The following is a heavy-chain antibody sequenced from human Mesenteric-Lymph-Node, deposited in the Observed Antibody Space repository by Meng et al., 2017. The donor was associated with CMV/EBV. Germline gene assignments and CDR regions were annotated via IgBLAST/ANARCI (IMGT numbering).Heavy chain of an antibody. Sequence: QVQLEQWGASWFKPSEPLSVAWACYARSVCAYYWNWIRQSREKGREWIGEIEHSGCNNYNPSFTSRIIRSVDTSTNQFFLNMSSVTAADTAVYYCASGSSYDILTGYFDYWGQGALVTVSS. V-gene: IGHV4-34*01. D-gene: IGHD3-9*01. CDR1: ARSVCAYY. J-gene: IGHJ4*02. CDR3: ASGSSYDILTGYFDY. CDR2: IEHSGCN.